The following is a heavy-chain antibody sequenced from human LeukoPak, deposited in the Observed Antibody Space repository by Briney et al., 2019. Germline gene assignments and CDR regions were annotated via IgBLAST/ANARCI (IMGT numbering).Heavy chain of an antibody. D-gene: IGHD6-13*01. CDR3: ARERERGSAAAGTIDP. V-gene: IGHV3-66*01. CDR1: GFTVSSNY. CDR2: IYSGGST. Sequence: GGSLRLSCVASGFTVSSNYMSWVRQAPGKGLEWVSVIYSGGSTYYADSVKGRFTISRDNSKNTLYLQMNSLRAEDTAVYYCARERERGSAAAGTIDPWGQGTLVTVSS. J-gene: IGHJ5*02.